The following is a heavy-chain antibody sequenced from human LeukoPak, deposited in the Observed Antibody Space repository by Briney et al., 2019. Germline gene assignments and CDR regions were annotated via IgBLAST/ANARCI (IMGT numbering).Heavy chain of an antibody. CDR3: ARDKVRGVPTNFDY. D-gene: IGHD3-10*01. CDR1: GFTFSSYW. V-gene: IGHV3-7*01. Sequence: GGSLRLSCAASGFTFSSYWMSWVRQAPGKGLEWVANIKQDGSEKYYVDSVKGRFTISRDNAKNSLYLQMNSLRAEDTAVYYCARDKVRGVPTNFDYWGQGTLVTVSS. J-gene: IGHJ4*02. CDR2: IKQDGSEK.